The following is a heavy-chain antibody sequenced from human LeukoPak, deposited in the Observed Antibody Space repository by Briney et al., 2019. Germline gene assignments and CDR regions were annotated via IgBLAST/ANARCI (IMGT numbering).Heavy chain of an antibody. V-gene: IGHV4-4*07. D-gene: IGHD3-3*01. Sequence: SETLSLTCTVSGGSISSYYWSWIRQPAGKAPEWIGRIYSSGIINYNPSLKSRVTMSLDNSKNQLSLKLSYVTAADTAVYYCARDTGKSGYPDYWGQGTLVTVPS. J-gene: IGHJ4*02. CDR2: IYSSGII. CDR1: GGSISSYY. CDR3: ARDTGKSGYPDY.